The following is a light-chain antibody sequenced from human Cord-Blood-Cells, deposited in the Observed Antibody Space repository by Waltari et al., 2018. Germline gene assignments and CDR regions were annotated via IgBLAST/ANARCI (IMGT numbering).Light chain of an antibody. CDR3: QQYNSYSYT. Sequence: DIQMTQSPSTLSASVGDRVTITCRASQSISSWLAWYQQKPGKAPKLLIYDASSLESGVTSGFSGSGSGTEFTLTISRLQPDDFATYYCQQYNSYSYTCGQGTKLEIK. J-gene: IGKJ2*01. CDR1: QSISSW. V-gene: IGKV1-5*01. CDR2: DAS.